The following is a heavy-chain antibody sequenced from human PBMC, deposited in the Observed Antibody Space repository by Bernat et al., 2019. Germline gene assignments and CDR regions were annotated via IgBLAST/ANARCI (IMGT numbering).Heavy chain of an antibody. V-gene: IGHV3-48*01. J-gene: IGHJ4*02. CDR2: ISSTSATI. CDR1: GFTVSTYS. D-gene: IGHD6-19*01. CDR3: ARYGSGWSFDY. Sequence: EVQLAESGGDLVQPGGSLRLSCAASGFTVSTYSMNWVRQAPGKGQEWVSYISSTSATIYYADSVKGRFTISRDNAKNSLYLQMNSLRAEDTAVYYCARYGSGWSFDYWGQGTLVTVSS.